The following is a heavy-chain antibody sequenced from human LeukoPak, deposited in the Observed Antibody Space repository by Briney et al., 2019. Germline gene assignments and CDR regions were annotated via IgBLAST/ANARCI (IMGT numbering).Heavy chain of an antibody. CDR3: TGYCSSTSCYPVDY. D-gene: IGHD2-2*01. CDR1: GYTFTGYY. CDR2: INPNSGGT. V-gene: IGHV1-2*02. Sequence: GASVKVSCKASGYTFTGYYMHWVRQAPGQGLERMGWINPNSGGTNYAQKFQGRVTMTRDTSISTAYMELSRLRSDDTAVYYCTGYCSSTSCYPVDYWGQGTLVTVSS. J-gene: IGHJ4*02.